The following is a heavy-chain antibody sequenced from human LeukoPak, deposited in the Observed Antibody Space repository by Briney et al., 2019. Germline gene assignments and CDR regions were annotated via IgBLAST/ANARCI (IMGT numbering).Heavy chain of an antibody. Sequence: SETLSLTCTVSGGSINTYYWSWIRQPPGKGLEWIGYIYYSGSTNYNPSLKSRVTISVDTSKNQFSLRLSSVTAADTAVYYCARDGYYDSSGYYYYYYYMDVWGKGTTVTVSS. J-gene: IGHJ6*03. CDR3: ARDGYYDSSGYYYYYYYMDV. CDR1: GGSINTYY. D-gene: IGHD3-22*01. CDR2: IYYSGST. V-gene: IGHV4-59*01.